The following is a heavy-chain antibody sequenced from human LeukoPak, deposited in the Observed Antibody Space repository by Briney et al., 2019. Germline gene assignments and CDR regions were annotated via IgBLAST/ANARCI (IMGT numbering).Heavy chain of an antibody. CDR1: GFTVTSNY. CDR3: TIRGVIWRMDV. CDR2: VYPGGFT. J-gene: IGHJ6*02. D-gene: IGHD3-10*01. V-gene: IGHV3-66*01. Sequence: GGSLRLSCEVSGFTVTSNYMSWVRQAPGKGLEWVSVVYPGGFTDHADSVKGRFTTSNDTSKNTVYFQMNNMRAEDTAVYYCTIRGVIWRMDVWGQGTTVAVSS.